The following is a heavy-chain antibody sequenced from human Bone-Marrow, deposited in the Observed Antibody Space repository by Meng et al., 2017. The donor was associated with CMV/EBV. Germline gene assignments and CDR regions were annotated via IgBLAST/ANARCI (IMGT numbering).Heavy chain of an antibody. CDR2: IIPIFGTA. D-gene: IGHD1-26*01. CDR1: GGSSGTYA. CDR3: ARAGAATTTLDF. Sequence: CKGSGGSSGTYAIHWVRQAPGQGLEWMGGIIPIFGTANYAQKFQGRLTITTDESIYTAYMKLSSLRSDDTALYYCARAGAATTTLDFWGQGTLVTVSS. V-gene: IGHV1-69*05. J-gene: IGHJ4*02.